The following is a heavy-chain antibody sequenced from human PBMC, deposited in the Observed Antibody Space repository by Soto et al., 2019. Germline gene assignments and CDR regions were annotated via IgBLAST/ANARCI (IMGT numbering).Heavy chain of an antibody. CDR3: TKSRRGILMVYGFGGMDV. CDR2: ISGSGDGT. Sequence: PGGSLRLSCAASGFTVNSHAMSWVRQAPGKGLEWVASISGSGDGTYYGDSVKGRFTISRDSSSSTLYLQMSNLRGEVTAVYFCTKSRRGILMVYGFGGMDVWGQGTTVTVSS. D-gene: IGHD2-8*01. CDR1: GFTVNSHA. V-gene: IGHV3-23*01. J-gene: IGHJ6*02.